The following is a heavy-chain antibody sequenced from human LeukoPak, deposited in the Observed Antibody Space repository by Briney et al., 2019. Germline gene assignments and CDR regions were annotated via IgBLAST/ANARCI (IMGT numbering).Heavy chain of an antibody. D-gene: IGHD1-26*01. J-gene: IGHJ4*02. V-gene: IGHV3-23*01. CDR2: IIDSGNSI. Sequence: GGSLRLSCAASGFTFSSCAMSWVRQAPGKELEWVSTIIDSGNSIYYADSAEGRFTISRDNSKNTLYLQMNSLRAGDTAVYYCAKDPIFSGSYGVFDYWGLGTLVTVSS. CDR1: GFTFSSCA. CDR3: AKDPIFSGSYGVFDY.